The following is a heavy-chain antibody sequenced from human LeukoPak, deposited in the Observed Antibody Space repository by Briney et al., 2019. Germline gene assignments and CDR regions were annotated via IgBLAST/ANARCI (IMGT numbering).Heavy chain of an antibody. J-gene: IGHJ5*02. CDR2: IYYSGST. Sequence: SETLSLTCTVSGGSISSYYWSWTRQPPGKGLEWIGYIYYSGSTNYNPSLKSRVTMSVDTSKNQFSLKLSSVTAADTAVYYCAREGSGKGFDPWGQGTLVTVSS. CDR3: AREGSGKGFDP. V-gene: IGHV4-59*12. CDR1: GGSISSYY. D-gene: IGHD1-14*01.